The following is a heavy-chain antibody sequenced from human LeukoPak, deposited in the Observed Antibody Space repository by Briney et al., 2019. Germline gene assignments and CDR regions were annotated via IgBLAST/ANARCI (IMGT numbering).Heavy chain of an antibody. V-gene: IGHV1-18*01. Sequence: ASVKVSCKASGYTFTSYGISWVRQAPGQGLEWMGWISAYNGNTNYAQKLQGRVTMTTDTSTGTAYMELRSLRSDDTAVYYCARLYSSGWYHDISPQNSLYYFDYWGQGTLVTVSS. D-gene: IGHD6-19*01. J-gene: IGHJ4*02. CDR2: ISAYNGNT. CDR1: GYTFTSYG. CDR3: ARLYSSGWYHDISPQNSLYYFDY.